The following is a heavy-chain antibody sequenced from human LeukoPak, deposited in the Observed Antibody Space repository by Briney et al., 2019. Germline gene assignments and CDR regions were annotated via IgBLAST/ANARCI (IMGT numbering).Heavy chain of an antibody. CDR3: AKSTIVGATVDAFDI. V-gene: IGHV3-30*02. CDR2: IRYDGTNR. Sequence: PGGSLGLSCAASGFTFSSYAMSWVRQAPGKGLEWVAFIRYDGTNRYYADSVKGRFTISRDNSKNTLYLQMNSLRAEDTAVYYCAKSTIVGATVDAFDIWGQGTMVTVSS. D-gene: IGHD1-26*01. CDR1: GFTFSSYA. J-gene: IGHJ3*02.